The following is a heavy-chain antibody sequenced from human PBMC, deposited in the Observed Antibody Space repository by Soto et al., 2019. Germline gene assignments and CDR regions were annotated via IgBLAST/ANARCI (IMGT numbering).Heavy chain of an antibody. Sequence: GESLKISCKGSGYSFTSYWIGWVRQMPGKGLEWMGIIYPGDSDTRYSPSFQGQVTISADKSISTAYLQWSSLKASDTAMYYCASYLGGGGYYYGTDVRGKGTTVTVSS. CDR3: ASYLGGGGYYYGTDV. D-gene: IGHD3-16*01. V-gene: IGHV5-51*01. J-gene: IGHJ6*04. CDR2: IYPGDSDT. CDR1: GYSFTSYW.